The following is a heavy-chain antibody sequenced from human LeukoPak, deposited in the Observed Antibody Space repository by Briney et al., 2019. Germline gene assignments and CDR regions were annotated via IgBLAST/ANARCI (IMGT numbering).Heavy chain of an antibody. CDR2: IYYSGAT. CDR1: GGSISSGDYY. Sequence: PSETLSLTCTVSGGSISSGDYYWTWIRQPPGKGLEWIGYIYYSGATYYNPSLKSRVTISVDTSKYQFSLKLSSVTAADTAVYYCARSSGYYGSGSYVDPWGQGTLVTVSS. V-gene: IGHV4-30-4*01. D-gene: IGHD3-10*01. J-gene: IGHJ5*02. CDR3: ARSSGYYGSGSYVDP.